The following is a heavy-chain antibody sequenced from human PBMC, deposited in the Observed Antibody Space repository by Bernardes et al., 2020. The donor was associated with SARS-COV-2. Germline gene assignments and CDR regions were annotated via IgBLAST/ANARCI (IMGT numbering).Heavy chain of an antibody. J-gene: IGHJ6*02. CDR2: ISGSGGSK. CDR1: GFTFSSYA. Sequence: GGSLRLSCAASGFTFSSYAMSWVRQAPGKGLEWVSAISGSGGSKYYADAVKGRFTISRDNSKNTLYLQMNSLRAEDTAVYYCAKYRSRSWMYYYYYGMDVWGQGTTVTVSS. D-gene: IGHD6-13*01. CDR3: AKYRSRSWMYYYYYGMDV. V-gene: IGHV3-23*01.